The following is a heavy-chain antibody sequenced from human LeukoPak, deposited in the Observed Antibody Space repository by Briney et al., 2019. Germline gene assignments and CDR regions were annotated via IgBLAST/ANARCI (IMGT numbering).Heavy chain of an antibody. CDR2: INHSGST. D-gene: IGHD2-15*01. V-gene: IGHV4-34*01. CDR3: ARGSQSLGYCSGGSCRAKIFDY. CDR1: GGSISSDY. Sequence: PSETLSLTCTVSGGSISSDYWSWIRQPPGKGLEWIGEINHSGSTNYNPSLKSRVTISVDTSKNQFSLKLSSVTAADTAVYYCARGSQSLGYCSGGSCRAKIFDYWGREPWSPSPQ. J-gene: IGHJ4*02.